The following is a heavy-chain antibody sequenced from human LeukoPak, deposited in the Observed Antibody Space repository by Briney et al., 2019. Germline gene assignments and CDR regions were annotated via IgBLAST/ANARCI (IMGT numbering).Heavy chain of an antibody. J-gene: IGHJ3*02. V-gene: IGHV3-48*02. CDR2: ISSSSSTI. CDR3: ARESVYYDYVWGSYRHTPDAFDI. D-gene: IGHD3-16*02. Sequence: GGSLRLFCAASGFTFSSYSMNWVRQAPGKGLEWVSYISSSSSTIYYADSVKGRFTISRDNAKNSLYLQMNSLRDEDTAVYYCARESVYYDYVWGSYRHTPDAFDIWGQGTMVTVSS. CDR1: GFTFSSYS.